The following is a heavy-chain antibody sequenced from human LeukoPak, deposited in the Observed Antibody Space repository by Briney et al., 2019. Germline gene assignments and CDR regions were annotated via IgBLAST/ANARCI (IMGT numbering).Heavy chain of an antibody. CDR2: ISHSGST. CDR3: ARGGKYYYDSTTEWYFDY. J-gene: IGHJ4*02. D-gene: IGHD3-22*01. Sequence: SETLSLTCTVSGGSISSYYWTWIRQPPGKGLEQLGYISHSGSTNYNPSLKSRVTISIDTSKNQFSLKLSSVTAADTAVYYCARGGKYYYDSTTEWYFDYWGQGTLVTVSS. V-gene: IGHV4-59*12. CDR1: GGSISSYY.